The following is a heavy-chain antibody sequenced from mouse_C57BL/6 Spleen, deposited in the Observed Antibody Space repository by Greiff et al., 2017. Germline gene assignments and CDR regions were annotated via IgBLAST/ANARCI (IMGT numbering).Heavy chain of an antibody. CDR2: IFPGSGST. D-gene: IGHD2-1*01. J-gene: IGHJ1*03. CDR3: ARPYYYGNYVRYFDV. V-gene: IGHV1-75*01. Sequence: QVQLQQSGPELVKPGASVKISCKASGYTFTDYYINWVKQRPGQGLEWIGWIFPGSGSTYYNEKFKGKATLTVDKSSSTAYMLLSSLTSEDSAVYFCARPYYYGNYVRYFDVWGTGTTVTVSS. CDR1: GYTFTDYY.